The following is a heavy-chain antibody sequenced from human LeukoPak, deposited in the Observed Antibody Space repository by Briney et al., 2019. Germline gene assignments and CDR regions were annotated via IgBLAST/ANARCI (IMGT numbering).Heavy chain of an antibody. CDR2: ISSSSSNI. D-gene: IGHD3-22*01. Sequence: GGSLRLSCAAPGFTFARYSMNWVRQAPGKGLEWVSSISSSSSNIYYADSVTGRFTISRDNAKNSLYLQMNSLRAEDTAVYYCVRAVEYYYDSSGYAVDYWGQGTLVTVSS. J-gene: IGHJ4*02. CDR1: GFTFARYS. CDR3: VRAVEYYYDSSGYAVDY. V-gene: IGHV3-21*01.